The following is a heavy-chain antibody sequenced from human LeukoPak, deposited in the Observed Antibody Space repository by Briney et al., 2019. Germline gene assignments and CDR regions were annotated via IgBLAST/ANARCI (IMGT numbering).Heavy chain of an antibody. J-gene: IGHJ2*01. CDR2: IIPVVGIT. Sequence: SSVKVSCKASGGTVSNYTIDWVRQAPGHGLEWMGRIIPVVGITTTPHKCQGTATIIAGTTTSTAYMELSCLRSKETAVYYCASGDCPNGVCPYYWYFDLWGRGTLVTVSS. V-gene: IGHV1-69*02. CDR3: ASGDCPNGVCPYYWYFDL. D-gene: IGHD2-8*01. CDR1: GGTVSNYT.